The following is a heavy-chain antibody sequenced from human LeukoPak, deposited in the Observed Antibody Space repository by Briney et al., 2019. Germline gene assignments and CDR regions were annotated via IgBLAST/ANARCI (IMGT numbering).Heavy chain of an antibody. Sequence: SETLSLTCIVSGGSINNHYWTWIRQTPGKGLEWIGDIHYTGTTKYNPSLKSRVTISLDMSKNQFFLKLSSVTAADTAVYYCASAVAREFDPWGQGTLVTVSS. CDR3: ASAVAREFDP. V-gene: IGHV4-59*08. J-gene: IGHJ5*02. CDR1: GGSINNHY. CDR2: IHYTGTT. D-gene: IGHD6-19*01.